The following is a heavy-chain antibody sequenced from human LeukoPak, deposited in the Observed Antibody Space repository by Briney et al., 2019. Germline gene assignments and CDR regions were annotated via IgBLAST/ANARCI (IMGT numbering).Heavy chain of an antibody. CDR3: ASWAGNAQSDSWTGPFDY. J-gene: IGHJ4*02. CDR1: GLTFSNFK. V-gene: IGHV3-48*03. CDR2: ISGSGRST. Sequence: GGSLRLSCAVSGLTFSNFKMNWVRQAPGKGLEWVSYISGSGRSTFYADSVKGRFTISRDNAKNLLYLQMSSLRVEDTAVYYCASWAGNAQSDSWTGPFDYWGQGTLVTVS. D-gene: IGHD3/OR15-3a*01.